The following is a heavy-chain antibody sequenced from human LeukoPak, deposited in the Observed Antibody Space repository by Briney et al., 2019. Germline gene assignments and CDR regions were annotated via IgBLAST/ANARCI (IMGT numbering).Heavy chain of an antibody. CDR3: ARDRFGWPPTGDDAFHI. CDR2: IYYSGST. J-gene: IGHJ3*02. CDR1: GGSISSSSYY. Sequence: SETLSLTCTVSGGSISSSSYYWGWIRQPPGKGLEWIGSIYYSGSTYYNPSLKSRVTISVDTSKNQFSLKLSSVTAADTAVYYCARDRFGWPPTGDDAFHIWGQGTMVTVSS. D-gene: IGHD6-19*01. V-gene: IGHV4-39*02.